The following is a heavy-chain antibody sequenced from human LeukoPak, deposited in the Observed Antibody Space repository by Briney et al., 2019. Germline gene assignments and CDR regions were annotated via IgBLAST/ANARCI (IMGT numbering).Heavy chain of an antibody. J-gene: IGHJ4*02. Sequence: PSETLSLTCTVSGGSITTSSYYWGWIRQPPGKGLEWIGIIYYSGSTYYNPSLKGRVTISVDTSKNQFSLKLSSVTAADTAVYYCAIATVTTRRYFDYWGQGTLVTVSS. D-gene: IGHD4-17*01. CDR2: IYYSGST. V-gene: IGHV4-39*01. CDR3: AIATVTTRRYFDY. CDR1: GGSITTSSYY.